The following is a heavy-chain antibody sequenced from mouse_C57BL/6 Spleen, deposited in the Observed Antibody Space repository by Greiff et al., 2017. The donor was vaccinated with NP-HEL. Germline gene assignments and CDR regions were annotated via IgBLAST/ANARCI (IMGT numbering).Heavy chain of an antibody. CDR2: IRNKANGYTT. D-gene: IGHD2-4*01. CDR3: ARSLYDYDWYFDV. J-gene: IGHJ1*03. CDR1: GFTFTDYY. Sequence: EVQVVESGGGLVQPGGSLSLSCAASGFTFTDYYMSWVRQPPGKALEWLGFIRNKANGYTTEYSASVKGRFTISRDNSQSILYLQMNALRAEDSATYYCARSLYDYDWYFDVWGTGTTVTVSS. V-gene: IGHV7-3*01.